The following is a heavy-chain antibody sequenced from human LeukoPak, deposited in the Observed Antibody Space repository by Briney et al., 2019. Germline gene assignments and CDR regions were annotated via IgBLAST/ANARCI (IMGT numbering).Heavy chain of an antibody. CDR2: IYPGDSDT. CDR3: ARPADRGDAFDI. D-gene: IGHD3-10*01. V-gene: IGHV5-51*01. CDR1: GYSFTSYW. J-gene: IGHJ3*02. Sequence: LGESLKISCQGSGYSFTSYWIGWVRQMPGKGLEWMGIIYPGDSDTRYSPSFQGQVTISADKSITTAYLQWSSLRASDTAMYYCARPADRGDAFDIWGQGTMVTVSS.